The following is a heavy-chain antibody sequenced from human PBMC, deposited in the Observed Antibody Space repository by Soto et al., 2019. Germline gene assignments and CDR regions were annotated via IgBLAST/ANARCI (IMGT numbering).Heavy chain of an antibody. D-gene: IGHD3-16*01. CDR1: GFTFSSYW. CDR3: ATYV. CDR2: IKSDGSST. V-gene: IGHV3-74*01. J-gene: IGHJ4*02. Sequence: GGSLRLSCAASGFTFSSYWMSWVRQAPGKGLVWVSRIKSDGSSTSYADSVKGRFTISRDNSKNTLYLQMNSLRAEDTAVYYCATYVWGQGTLVTVSS.